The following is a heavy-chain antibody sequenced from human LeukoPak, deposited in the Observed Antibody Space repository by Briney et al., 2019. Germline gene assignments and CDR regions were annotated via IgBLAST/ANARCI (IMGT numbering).Heavy chain of an antibody. CDR3: ARAGPYEKPKTRASKIMDV. Sequence: SETLSLTCTVPGGSISSGSYYWSWIRQPAGTGLEWIGRIYTSGSTNYNPSLKSRVTISVDTSKNQFSLKLSSVTAADTAVYYCARAGPYEKPKTRASKIMDVWGKGTTVTISS. D-gene: IGHD1-14*01. V-gene: IGHV4-61*02. CDR2: IYTSGST. J-gene: IGHJ6*03. CDR1: GGSISSGSYY.